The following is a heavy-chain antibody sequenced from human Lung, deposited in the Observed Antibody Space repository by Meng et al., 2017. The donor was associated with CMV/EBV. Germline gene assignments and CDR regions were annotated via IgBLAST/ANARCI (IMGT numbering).Heavy chain of an antibody. D-gene: IGHD2-2*01. CDR2: INPNSGGT. J-gene: IGHJ4*02. Sequence: SVKVSCXASGYTFTGYYMHWVRQAPGQGLEWMGWINPNSGGTNYAQKFQGRVTMTRDTSISTAYMELSRLRSDDTAVYYCARPPVSEDIVVVPAGNYWGQGTLVTVSS. CDR3: ARPPVSEDIVVVPAGNY. V-gene: IGHV1-2*02. CDR1: GYTFTGYY.